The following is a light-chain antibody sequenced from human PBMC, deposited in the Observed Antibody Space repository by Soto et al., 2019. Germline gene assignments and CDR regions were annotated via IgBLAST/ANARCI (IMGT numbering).Light chain of an antibody. Sequence: DIRMTQSPSSLSVSVGDGVTITCRASETINNYLNRYQQKPGRAPKLLIHAASTLQSGVPSRFSGSGSGTDFTLTISSLQPEDFATYSCQQSYTTPWTFGLGTRVEI. CDR2: AAS. CDR3: QQSYTTPWT. J-gene: IGKJ1*01. CDR1: ETINNY. V-gene: IGKV1-39*01.